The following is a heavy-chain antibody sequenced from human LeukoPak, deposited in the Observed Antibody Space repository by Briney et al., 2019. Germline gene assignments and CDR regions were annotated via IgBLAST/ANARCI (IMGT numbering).Heavy chain of an antibody. CDR2: ISYDGSNR. CDR1: GFTFSRYP. CDR3: ASPSIAAALFDP. J-gene: IGHJ5*02. D-gene: IGHD6-13*01. V-gene: IGHV3-30*04. Sequence: GGSLRLFCAACGFTFSRYPMHWVRQAPGRGLEGVAVISYDGSNRYYADIVEGRFTISRDNSKRTLYLRMNSLRAEDTAVYYCASPSIAAALFDPWGQGTLVTVSS.